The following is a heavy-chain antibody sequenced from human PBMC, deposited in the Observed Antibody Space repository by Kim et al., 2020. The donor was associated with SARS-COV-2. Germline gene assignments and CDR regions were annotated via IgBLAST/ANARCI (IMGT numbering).Heavy chain of an antibody. Sequence: ASVKVSCKASGYTFTSYGISWVRQAPRQGLEWMGWISAYNGNTNYAQKLQGRVTMTTDTSTSTAYMELRSLRSDDTAVYYCSRVNYYDSSGYYYELDYWGQGTLVTVSS. V-gene: IGHV1-18*04. D-gene: IGHD3-22*01. CDR3: SRVNYYDSSGYYYELDY. CDR2: ISAYNGNT. CDR1: GYTFTSYG. J-gene: IGHJ4*02.